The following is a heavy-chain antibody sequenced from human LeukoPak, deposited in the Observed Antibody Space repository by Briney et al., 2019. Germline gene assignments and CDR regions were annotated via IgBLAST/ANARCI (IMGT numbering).Heavy chain of an antibody. J-gene: IGHJ4*02. CDR3: AKYEYQLPE. CDR2: ISGSGGST. V-gene: IGHV3-23*01. CDR1: GFTFSSYT. Sequence: PGRSLRLSCAASGFTFSSYTMHWVRQAPGKGLEWVSAISGSGGSTYYADSVKGRFTISRDNSKNTLYLQMNSLRAEDTAVYYCAKYEYQLPEWGQGTLVTVSS. D-gene: IGHD2-2*01.